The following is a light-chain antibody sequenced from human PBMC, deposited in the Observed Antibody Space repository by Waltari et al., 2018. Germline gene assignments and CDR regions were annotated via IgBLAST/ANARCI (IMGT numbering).Light chain of an antibody. V-gene: IGKV1-12*01. CDR3: QQANSFPPGT. CDR2: FAS. CDR1: QNVNNW. Sequence: DPQMTQSPSSVSASIGDTVTITCRASQNVNNWVAWYQQKPGKAPKLLIYFASALQTGVPSRFSGSGSGTHVTLTINDLQPEDFATYYCQQANSFPPGTFGPGTTVDIK. J-gene: IGKJ3*01.